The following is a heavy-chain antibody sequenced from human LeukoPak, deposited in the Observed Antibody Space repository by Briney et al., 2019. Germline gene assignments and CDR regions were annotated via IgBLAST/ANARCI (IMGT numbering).Heavy chain of an antibody. J-gene: IGHJ5*02. V-gene: IGHV4-39*01. Sequence: SETLSLTCTVSGGSISSSSCYWGWIRQPPGKGLEWIGSIYYSGSTYYNPSLKSRVTISVDTSKNQFSLKLSSVTAADTAVYYCARAGSYYDFWSGYYTTNWFDPWGQGTLVTVSS. CDR3: ARAGSYYDFWSGYYTTNWFDP. CDR1: GGSISSSSCY. D-gene: IGHD3-3*01. CDR2: IYYSGST.